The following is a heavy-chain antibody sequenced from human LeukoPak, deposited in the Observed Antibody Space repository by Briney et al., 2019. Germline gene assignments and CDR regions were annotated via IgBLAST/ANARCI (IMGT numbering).Heavy chain of an antibody. CDR1: GGSISSSSYY. J-gene: IGHJ4*02. CDR3: ARSSVSSSSQNDY. V-gene: IGHV4-39*07. Sequence: ASETLSLTCTVSGGSISSSSYYWGWIRQPPGKGLEWIGSIYYSGSTYYNPSLKSRVTISVDTSKNQFSLKLSSVTAADTAVYYCARSSVSSSSQNDYWGQGTLVTVSS. D-gene: IGHD6-6*01. CDR2: IYYSGST.